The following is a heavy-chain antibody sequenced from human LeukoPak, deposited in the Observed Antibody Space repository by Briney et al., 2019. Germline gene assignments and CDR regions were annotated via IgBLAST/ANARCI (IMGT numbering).Heavy chain of an antibody. J-gene: IGHJ4*02. Sequence: PGGSLSLSCAASGFTFSTYWMTWARQAPGKGLEWVANIKQDESEKFYVDSVKGRFTISRDNAKNSLSLQMSSLRADDTAVYYCARVGRDCKYGYFDLWGQGTLVTVSS. CDR2: IKQDESEK. V-gene: IGHV3-7*01. CDR1: GFTFSTYW. CDR3: ARVGRDCKYGYFDL. D-gene: IGHD2-21*02.